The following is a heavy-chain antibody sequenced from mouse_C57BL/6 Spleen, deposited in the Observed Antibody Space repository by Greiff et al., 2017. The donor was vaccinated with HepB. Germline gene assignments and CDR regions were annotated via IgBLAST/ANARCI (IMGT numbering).Heavy chain of an antibody. J-gene: IGHJ4*01. Sequence: EVQLQQSGPGLVKPSQSLSLTCSVTGYSITSGYYWNWIRQFPGNKLEWMGYISYDGSNNYNPSLKNRISITRDTSKNQFFLKLNSVTTEDTATYNCARGYYYDVYAMDYWGQGTSVTVSS. CDR1: GYSITSGYY. D-gene: IGHD2-4*01. CDR2: ISYDGSN. CDR3: ARGYYYDVYAMDY. V-gene: IGHV3-6*01.